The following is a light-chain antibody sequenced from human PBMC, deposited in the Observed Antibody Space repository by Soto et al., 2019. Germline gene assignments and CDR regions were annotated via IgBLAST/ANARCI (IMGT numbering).Light chain of an antibody. CDR2: EAS. V-gene: IGKV1-5*03. CDR1: QSISYW. J-gene: IGKJ1*01. Sequence: DIQMTQSPSTLSASVGDRVTITCRASQSISYWLAWYQQKPGKAPSLLIYEASRLETAVPSRFSGSASGTEFTLTINNLQPDDSATYYCQQYSAYPETLGQGTKVEIK. CDR3: QQYSAYPET.